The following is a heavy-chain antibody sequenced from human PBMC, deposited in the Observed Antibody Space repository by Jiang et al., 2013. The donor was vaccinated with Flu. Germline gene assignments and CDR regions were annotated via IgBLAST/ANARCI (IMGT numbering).Heavy chain of an antibody. V-gene: IGHV6-1*01. J-gene: IGHJ2*01. Sequence: AISGDSVSSNSAAWNWIRRSPSRGLEWLGRTYYRSKWYNDYAVSVKSRITFNPDTSKNQFSLQLNSVTPEDTAVYYCARQVGYWDFDLWGRGTLVTVSS. CDR2: TYYRSKWYN. CDR1: GDSVSSNSAA. CDR3: ARQVGYWDFDL.